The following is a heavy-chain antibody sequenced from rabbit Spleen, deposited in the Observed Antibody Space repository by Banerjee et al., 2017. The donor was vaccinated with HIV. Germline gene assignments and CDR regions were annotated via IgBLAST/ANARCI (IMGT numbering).Heavy chain of an antibody. CDR3: ARDLVAVIGWNFNL. J-gene: IGHJ4*01. V-gene: IGHV1S45*01. CDR2: INAGSSGS. Sequence: QEQLEESGGDLVKPEGSLTLTCTASGVSFSSNYYMCWVRQAPGKGLEWIACINAGSSGSYYANWAKGRFTISKTSSTTVTLQLTSLTAADTATYFCARDLVAVIGWNFNLWGPGTLVTVS. CDR1: GVSFSSNYY. D-gene: IGHD1-1*01.